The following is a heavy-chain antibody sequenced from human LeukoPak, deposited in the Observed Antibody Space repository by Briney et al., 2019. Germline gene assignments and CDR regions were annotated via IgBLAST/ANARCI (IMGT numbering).Heavy chain of an antibody. V-gene: IGHV4-34*01. D-gene: IGHD5-12*01. CDR1: GGSFSGYY. CDR3: ARGGYVRIDY. CDR2: INHSGST. Sequence: SETLSLTCAVYGGSFSGYYWSWIRQPPGKGLEWIGEINHSGSTNYNPSLKSRVTISVDTSKSQFSLKLSSVTAADTAMYYCARGGYVRIDYWGQGTLVTVSS. J-gene: IGHJ4*02.